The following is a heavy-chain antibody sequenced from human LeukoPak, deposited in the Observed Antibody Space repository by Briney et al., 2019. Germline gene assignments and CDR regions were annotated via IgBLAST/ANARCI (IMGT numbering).Heavy chain of an antibody. CDR1: GGSFSGYY. CDR3: ARGRSEERDYYESSGYYTPFGY. Sequence: PSETLSLTCAVYGGSFSGYYWSWIRQPPGKGLEWIGEINHSGSTNYNPSLKSRVTISVDTSKNQFSLKLSSVTAADTAVYYCARGRSEERDYYESSGYYTPFGYWGQGTLVTVSS. J-gene: IGHJ4*02. D-gene: IGHD3-22*01. V-gene: IGHV4-34*01. CDR2: INHSGST.